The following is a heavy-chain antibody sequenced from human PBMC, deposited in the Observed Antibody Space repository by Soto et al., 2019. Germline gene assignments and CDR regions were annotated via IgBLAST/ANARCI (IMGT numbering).Heavy chain of an antibody. CDR3: GKASSHYGSGSYYTNDY. D-gene: IGHD3-10*01. Sequence: GGSLRLSCAASGFTFRSYGMHWVRQAPGKGLEWVAVISNDGINKYYAETVKGRFTISRDDSKNTVYLQMNSMRVEDTAVFYCGKASSHYGSGSYYTNDYWGQGTLVTVSS. J-gene: IGHJ4*02. CDR2: ISNDGINK. CDR1: GFTFRSYG. V-gene: IGHV3-30*18.